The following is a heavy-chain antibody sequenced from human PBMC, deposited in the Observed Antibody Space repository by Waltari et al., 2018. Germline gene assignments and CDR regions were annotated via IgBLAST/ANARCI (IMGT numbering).Heavy chain of an antibody. D-gene: IGHD6-19*01. J-gene: IGHJ5*02. CDR2: IYTSGST. CDR3: ARVEAVAGTNWFDP. CDR1: GGSISSGSYY. Sequence: QVQLQESGPGLVKPSQTLSLTCTVSGGSISSGSYYWSWIRQPAGKGLEWIGRIYTSGSTNYNPSLKSRVTISVDTSKNQFSLKLSSVTAADTAVYYCARVEAVAGTNWFDPWGQGTLVTVSS. V-gene: IGHV4-61*02.